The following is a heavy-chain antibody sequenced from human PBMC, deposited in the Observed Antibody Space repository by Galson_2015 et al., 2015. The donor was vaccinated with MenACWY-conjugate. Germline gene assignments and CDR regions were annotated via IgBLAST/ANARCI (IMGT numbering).Heavy chain of an antibody. V-gene: IGHV3-48*03. CDR1: GFAFSRYE. Sequence: SLRLSCAASGFAFSRYEMVWIRQAPGKGLEWDSFITSSGSTRLYSDSVQGRFTVSRDNAENSVYLQMNSLRAEDTAVYYCGSRYCGADYCHARDYRGQGTLVTVSS. CDR2: ITSSGSTR. CDR3: GSRYCGADYCHARDY. J-gene: IGHJ4*02. D-gene: IGHD2-21*01.